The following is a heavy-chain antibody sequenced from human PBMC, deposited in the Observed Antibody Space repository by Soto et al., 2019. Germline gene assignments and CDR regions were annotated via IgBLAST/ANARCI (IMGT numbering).Heavy chain of an antibody. CDR2: INHSGST. V-gene: IGHV4-34*01. Sequence: QVQLQQWGAGLLKPSETLALTCAVYGGSFSGYYWSWIRQPPGNGLEWIGEINHSGSTNYNPSLKSRVTVSVDTSKNQFSLKLSSVTAAETAVYYCASPSLWFGVQGFDAFDIWGQGTMVTVSS. D-gene: IGHD3-10*01. J-gene: IGHJ3*02. CDR1: GGSFSGYY. CDR3: ASPSLWFGVQGFDAFDI.